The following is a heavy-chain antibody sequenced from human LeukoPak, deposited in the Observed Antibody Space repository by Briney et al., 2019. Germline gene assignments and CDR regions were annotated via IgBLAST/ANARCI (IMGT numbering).Heavy chain of an antibody. Sequence: GGSLRLSCEASGFIFSSYAMSWVRQAPGKGLEWVANIRHDGSETYYVDSLRGRFTISRDNAKNLVYLQMSSLRAEDTAIYYCARDETYDYESNGYLDFWGQGTVVTVSS. CDR1: GFIFSSYA. CDR2: IRHDGSET. CDR3: ARDETYDYESNGYLDF. J-gene: IGHJ4*02. V-gene: IGHV3-7*01. D-gene: IGHD3-22*01.